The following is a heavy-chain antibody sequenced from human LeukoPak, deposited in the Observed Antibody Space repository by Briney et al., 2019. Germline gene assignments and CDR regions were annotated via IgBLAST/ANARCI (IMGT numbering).Heavy chain of an antibody. CDR2: IYSSGRT. D-gene: IGHD6-19*01. Sequence: SETLSLTCTVSSGSITTYYWSWIRQSPRKGLEWIGYIYSSGRTNYNPSLKSRITMSVDTSKNQFSLRLSSVTAADTAVYYCATLNIDSSSGWYFRYWGQGTQVTVPS. J-gene: IGHJ4*02. CDR1: SGSITTYY. CDR3: ATLNIDSSSGWYFRY. V-gene: IGHV4-59*01.